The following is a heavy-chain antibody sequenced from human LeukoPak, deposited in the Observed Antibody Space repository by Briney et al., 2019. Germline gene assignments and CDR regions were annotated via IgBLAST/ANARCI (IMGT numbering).Heavy chain of an antibody. CDR1: GYSFTSYW. J-gene: IGHJ5*02. CDR2: IFPGDSDT. D-gene: IGHD3-10*01. CDR3: ARHFERITMVRGVIINNWFDP. Sequence: GESLKISCKGSGYSFTSYWIGWVRQMPGKGLEWMGFIFPGDSDTRYSPSVQGQVTISADKSISTAYLQWSSLKASDTAMYYCARHFERITMVRGVIINNWFDPWGQGTLVTVSS. V-gene: IGHV5-51*01.